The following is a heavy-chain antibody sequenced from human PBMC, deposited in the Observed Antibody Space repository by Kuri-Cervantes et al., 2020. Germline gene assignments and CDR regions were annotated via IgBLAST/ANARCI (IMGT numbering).Heavy chain of an antibody. CDR2: INPNSGGT. CDR1: GYTFTGYY. V-gene: IGHV1-2*04. J-gene: IGHJ4*02. Sequence: ASMKVSCKASGYTFTGYYMHWVRQAPGQGLEWMGWINPNSGGTNYAQKFQGWATMTRDTSISTAYMELSRLRSDDTAAYYCARGPYSSGHFDYWGQGTLVTVSS. CDR3: ARGPYSSGHFDY. D-gene: IGHD6-19*01.